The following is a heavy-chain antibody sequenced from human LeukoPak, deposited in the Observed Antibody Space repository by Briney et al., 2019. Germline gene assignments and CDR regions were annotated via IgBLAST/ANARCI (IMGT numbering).Heavy chain of an antibody. Sequence: GGSLRLSCAASGLTFSSYWMSWVRQAPGKGLEWVANIKQDGSEKYYVDSVKGRFTISRDNAKNSLYLQMNSLSAEDTAVYYCAREVVATIALDYWGQGTLVTVSS. CDR3: AREVVATIALDY. V-gene: IGHV3-7*03. D-gene: IGHD5-12*01. CDR1: GLTFSSYW. CDR2: IKQDGSEK. J-gene: IGHJ4*02.